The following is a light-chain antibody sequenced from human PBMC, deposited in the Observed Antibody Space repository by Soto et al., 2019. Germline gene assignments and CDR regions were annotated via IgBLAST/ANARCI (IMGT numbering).Light chain of an antibody. CDR1: RSDVGGYNY. V-gene: IGLV2-11*01. Sequence: QSALTQPRSVSGSPGQSVTISCTGTRSDVGGYNYVSWYQQHPGKAPKLMIYDVSKRPSGVPDRFSGSKSGNTASLTISGLQAEDEADYYCCSYAGSYSVVFGGGTKVTVL. J-gene: IGLJ2*01. CDR3: CSYAGSYSVV. CDR2: DVS.